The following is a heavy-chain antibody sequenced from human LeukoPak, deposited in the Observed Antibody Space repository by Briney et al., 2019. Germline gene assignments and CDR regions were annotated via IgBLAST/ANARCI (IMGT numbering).Heavy chain of an antibody. CDR1: GFTFSSYG. J-gene: IGHJ3*02. CDR3: AKEIGAGPAFDI. D-gene: IGHD6-19*01. Sequence: GRSLRLSCAASGFTFSSYGMHWVRQAPGKGPEWVAVISYDGSNKYYADSVKGRFTISRDNSKNTLYLQMNSLRAEDTAVYYCAKEIGAGPAFDIWGQGTMVTVSS. CDR2: ISYDGSNK. V-gene: IGHV3-30*18.